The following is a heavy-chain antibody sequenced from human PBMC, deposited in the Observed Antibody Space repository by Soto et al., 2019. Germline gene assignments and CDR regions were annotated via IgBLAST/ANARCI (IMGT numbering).Heavy chain of an antibody. V-gene: IGHV3-30*03. CDR2: ISYDGSKK. Sequence: QVYLVESGGGVVQPGRSLRLSCAVSGLTFSSYGMHWVRQAPGKGLEWVAVISYDGSKKYYADSVKGRFTISRDNSTNTVYLQMNSLRPEDTAVYYCARSSTAEYYYYCRDVWGQGTTVTVSS. CDR3: ARSSTAEYYYYCRDV. CDR1: GLTFSSYG. J-gene: IGHJ6*02. D-gene: IGHD4-4*01.